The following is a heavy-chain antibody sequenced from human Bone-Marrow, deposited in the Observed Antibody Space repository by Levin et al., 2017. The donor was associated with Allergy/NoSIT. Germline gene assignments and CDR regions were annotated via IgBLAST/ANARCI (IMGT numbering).Heavy chain of an antibody. J-gene: IGHJ4*02. V-gene: IGHV1-2*02. CDR3: ARGGTSSNDY. CDR1: GYTFSDYY. CDR2: INPKRGDA. Sequence: GESLKISCMVSGYTFSDYYMHWVRQAPGQGLEWMGWINPKRGDANTAQKFEGRVVLTRDTSISTAYMEVRRLRSDDTALYYCARGGTSSNDYWGQGTLVTVSS. D-gene: IGHD6-13*01.